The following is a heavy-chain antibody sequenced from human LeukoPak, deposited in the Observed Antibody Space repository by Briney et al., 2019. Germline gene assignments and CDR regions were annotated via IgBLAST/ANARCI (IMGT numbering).Heavy chain of an antibody. CDR2: IYCSGST. J-gene: IGHJ6*02. D-gene: IGHD6-13*01. CDR1: GGSISSGGYY. CDR3: ARAGYSSSWYIIDYYGMDV. Sequence: SETLSLTCTVSGGSISSGGYYWSWIRQHPGKGLEWIGYIYCSGSTYYNPSLKSRVTISVDTSKNQFSLKLSSVTAADTAVYYCARAGYSSSWYIIDYYGMDVWGQGTTVTVSS. V-gene: IGHV4-31*03.